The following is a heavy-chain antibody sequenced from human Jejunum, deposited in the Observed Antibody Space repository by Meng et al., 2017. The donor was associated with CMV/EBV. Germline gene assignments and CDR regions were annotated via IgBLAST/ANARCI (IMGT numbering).Heavy chain of an antibody. V-gene: IGHV1-2*02. J-gene: IGHJ4*02. CDR2: INPISGGT. CDR1: GYTLTDYY. Sequence: CKASGYTLTDYYIHWLRQASGQGLEWVGWINPISGGTNSAQKFQGRVTMTTDTSISTAYLELNRLTSDDTAVYYCARDGSTTSTDYWGQGTLVTVSS. D-gene: IGHD1-1*01. CDR3: ARDGSTTSTDY.